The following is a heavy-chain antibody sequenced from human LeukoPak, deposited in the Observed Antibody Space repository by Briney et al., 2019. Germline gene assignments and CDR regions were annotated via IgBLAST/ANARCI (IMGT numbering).Heavy chain of an antibody. CDR2: ISSSSSYI. CDR1: GFTFSSYS. D-gene: IGHD6-19*01. J-gene: IGHJ5*02. V-gene: IGHV3-21*01. CDR3: ARERTSGWDAFDT. Sequence: GGSLRLSCAASGFTFSSYSMNWVRQAPGKGLEWVSSISSSSSYIYYADSVKGRFTISRDNAKNTLYLQMNSLRAEDTAVYYCARERTSGWDAFDTWGQGTLVTVSS.